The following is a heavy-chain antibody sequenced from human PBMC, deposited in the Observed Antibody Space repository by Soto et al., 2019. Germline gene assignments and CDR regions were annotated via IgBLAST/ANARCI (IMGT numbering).Heavy chain of an antibody. CDR1: GGDLRSGDYY. CDR3: TRNLWQYFDY. V-gene: IGHV4-30-4*01. Sequence: IMSLTNTVSGGDLRSGDYYWSWIRQPPGKGLEWIGYIYYSGSTYYNPSLKSRVTISVDTSKNQFSLKLSSVTAADTAVYYCTRNLWQYFDYLGQGTLVTV. J-gene: IGHJ4*02. CDR2: IYYSGST.